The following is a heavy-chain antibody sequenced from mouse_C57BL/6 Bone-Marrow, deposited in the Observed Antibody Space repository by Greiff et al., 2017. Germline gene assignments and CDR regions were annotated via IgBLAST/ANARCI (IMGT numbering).Heavy chain of an antibody. CDR1: GYTFTSYW. CDR2: IDPSDSET. J-gene: IGHJ2*01. V-gene: IGHV1-52*01. D-gene: IGHD1-1*01. CDR3: ARGGGFYYYGSSYPFDY. Sequence: VQLQQPGAELVRPGSSVKLSCKASGYTFTSYWMHWVKQRPIQGLEWIGNIDPSDSETHYNQKFKDKATLTVDKSSSTAYMQLSSLTSEDSAVYYCARGGGFYYYGSSYPFDYWGQGTTLTVSS.